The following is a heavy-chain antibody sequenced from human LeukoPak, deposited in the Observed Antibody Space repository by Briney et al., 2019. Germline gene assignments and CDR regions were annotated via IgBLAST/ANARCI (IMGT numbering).Heavy chain of an antibody. CDR2: IYYSGST. CDR1: GGSISSGDYY. CDR3: AREYYDILTGYKGTDY. Sequence: PSQTLSLTCTVSGGSISSGDYYWSWIRQPPGKGLEWIGYIYYSGSTYYNPSLKSRVTISVDTSKNPFSLKLSSVTAADTAVYYCAREYYDILTGYKGTDYWGQGTLVTVSS. V-gene: IGHV4-30-4*01. D-gene: IGHD3-9*01. J-gene: IGHJ4*02.